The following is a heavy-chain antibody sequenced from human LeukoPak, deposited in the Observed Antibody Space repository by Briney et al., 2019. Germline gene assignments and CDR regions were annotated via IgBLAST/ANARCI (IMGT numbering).Heavy chain of an antibody. CDR3: ARHHGAAMAVFDY. V-gene: IGHV3-7*03. J-gene: IGHJ4*02. CDR2: IKDDGSER. CDR1: GFSFSSYW. Sequence: GGSLRLSCAASGFSFSSYWMTWVRQAPGKGLEWVANIKDDGSERNYMDSMKGRFTISRDNGKNLLLLQMSSLKASDTAMYYCARHHGAAMAVFDYWGQGTLVTVSS. D-gene: IGHD5-18*01.